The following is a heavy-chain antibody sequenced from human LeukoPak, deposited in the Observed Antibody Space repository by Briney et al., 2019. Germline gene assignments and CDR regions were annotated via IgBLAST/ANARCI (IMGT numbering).Heavy chain of an antibody. D-gene: IGHD2-8*01. J-gene: IGHJ6*03. CDR2: INPNSGDP. CDR3: ARSARHCNNGVCFTDYYIDL. Sequence: GASVTVSCKPSGYTFTDSYIHWVRQAPGQGLEWMGRINPNSGDPDYPQKFQGRVTMTRDTSISTAYMEMSSLTSDDTAVYYCARSARHCNNGVCFTDYYIDLWGKGTTVIVSS. V-gene: IGHV1-2*06. CDR1: GYTFTDSY.